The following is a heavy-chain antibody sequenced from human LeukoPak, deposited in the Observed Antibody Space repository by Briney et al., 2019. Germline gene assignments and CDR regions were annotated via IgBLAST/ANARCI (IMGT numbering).Heavy chain of an antibody. J-gene: IGHJ4*02. CDR3: ARDLFSGPPFDY. Sequence: GGSVRLSCAASGFTFSSYGMHGVRQAPGKGLEGVAVIWYDGSNKYYADSVTGRFTISRDNSKNTLYLQMNSLRAEDTAVYYCARDLFSGPPFDYWGQGTLVTVSS. CDR1: GFTFSSYG. V-gene: IGHV3-33*01. D-gene: IGHD2-21*01. CDR2: IWYDGSNK.